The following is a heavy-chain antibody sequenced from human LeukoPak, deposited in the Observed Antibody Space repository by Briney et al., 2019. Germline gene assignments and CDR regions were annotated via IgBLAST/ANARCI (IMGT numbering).Heavy chain of an antibody. CDR3: AKDMVGLA. J-gene: IGHJ5*02. D-gene: IGHD1-26*01. CDR2: TSGSGVNS. Sequence: GGSLRLSCAASGFTLRSYDMSWVRQAPGKGLEWVAATSGSGVNSYYADSVRGRFTISRDNSQNTLYLQMNSLRAEDTAVYYCAKDMVGLAWGQGTLVTVSS. V-gene: IGHV3-23*01. CDR1: GFTLRSYD.